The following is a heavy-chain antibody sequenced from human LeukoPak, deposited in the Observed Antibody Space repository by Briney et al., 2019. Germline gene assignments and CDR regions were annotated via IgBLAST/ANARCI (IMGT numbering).Heavy chain of an antibody. D-gene: IGHD6-13*01. J-gene: IGHJ4*02. CDR1: GYSISSGYY. CDR3: AKAAAGELDY. V-gene: IGHV4-38-2*02. Sequence: SETLSLTCTVSGYSISSGYYWGWIRQPPGKGLEWIGSIYHSGSTYYNPSLKSRVTISVDTSKNQFSLKLSSVTAADTAVYYCAKAAAGELDYWGQGTLVTVSS. CDR2: IYHSGST.